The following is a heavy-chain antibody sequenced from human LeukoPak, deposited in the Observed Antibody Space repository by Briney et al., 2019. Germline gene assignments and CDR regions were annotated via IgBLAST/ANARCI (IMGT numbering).Heavy chain of an antibody. CDR3: AKGETVTTTSFDY. D-gene: IGHD4-17*01. Sequence: GGSLRLSCAASGFTFRNSAMNWVRQTPGRGLEWVSTIRDSGDDTHYADSVKGRFTISRDNSKNTLYLQVNSLRAEDTAVYYCAKGETVTTTSFDYWGQGTLVTVSS. V-gene: IGHV3-23*01. J-gene: IGHJ4*02. CDR1: GFTFRNSA. CDR2: IRDSGDDT.